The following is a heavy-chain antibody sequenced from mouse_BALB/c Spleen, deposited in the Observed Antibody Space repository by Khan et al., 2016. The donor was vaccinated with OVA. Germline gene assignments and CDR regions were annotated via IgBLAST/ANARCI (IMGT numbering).Heavy chain of an antibody. CDR1: GYTFTSYW. CDR2: TNPTNGRT. Sequence: QVRLQQSGAELVKAGASVKMSCKASGYTFTSYWMHLVKQRLGQGLEWFAETNPTNGRTYYNEKFKSKATLTVDKSSSTAYMLLSGPTFEDSAVYYCARIKKIVATYFDYWGQGTTLTVSS. V-gene: IGHV1S81*02. CDR3: ARIKKIVATYFDY. J-gene: IGHJ2*01. D-gene: IGHD1-1*01.